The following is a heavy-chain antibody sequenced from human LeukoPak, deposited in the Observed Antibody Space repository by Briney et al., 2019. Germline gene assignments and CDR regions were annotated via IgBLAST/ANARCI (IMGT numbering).Heavy chain of an antibody. Sequence: ASVKVSCKASGYTFTSYAMNWVRQAPGQGLERMGWINTNTGNPTYAQGFTGRFVFSLDTSVSTAYLQISSLKAEDTAVYYCARGYDSSGYYLFDYWGQGTLVTVSS. CDR3: ARGYDSSGYYLFDY. CDR1: GYTFTSYA. D-gene: IGHD3-22*01. J-gene: IGHJ4*02. V-gene: IGHV7-4-1*02. CDR2: INTNTGNP.